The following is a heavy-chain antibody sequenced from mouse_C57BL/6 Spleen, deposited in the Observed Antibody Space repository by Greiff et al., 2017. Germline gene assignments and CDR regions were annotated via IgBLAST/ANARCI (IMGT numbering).Heavy chain of an antibody. J-gene: IGHJ4*01. D-gene: IGHD2-2*01. CDR3: ARSGTMVTTRAMDY. CDR1: GYSFTDYN. Sequence: VQLQQSGPELVKPGASVKISCKASGYSFTDYNMNWVKQSNGKSLEWIGVINPNYGTTSYNQKFKGKATLTVDQSSSTAYLQLNSLTSEDSAVYYCARSGTMVTTRAMDYWGQGTSVTVSS. CDR2: INPNYGTT. V-gene: IGHV1-39*01.